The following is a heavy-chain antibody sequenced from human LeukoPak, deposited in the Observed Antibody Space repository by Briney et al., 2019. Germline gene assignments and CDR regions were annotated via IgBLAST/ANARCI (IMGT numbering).Heavy chain of an antibody. CDR2: ISSGGIGTI. CDR1: EFTFSSYS. CDR3: ARNRCYSMDV. Sequence: GGTLTLSCAASEFTFSSYSMNWVRQAPGKGLEWVSYISSGGIGTIYYAVSVKGRFTISRDNAKMSLYLQMNNLSAEDTAVYYCARNRCYSMDVWGQGTTVNVSS. D-gene: IGHD2-2*02. J-gene: IGHJ6*02. V-gene: IGHV3-48*04.